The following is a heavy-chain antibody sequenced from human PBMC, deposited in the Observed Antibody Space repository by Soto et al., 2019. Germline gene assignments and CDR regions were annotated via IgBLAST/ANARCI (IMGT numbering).Heavy chain of an antibody. Sequence: SETLSLTCTDHCASITSSSYSWAWISELPGNGLEWIGTFYYSESTYYNPSLKSRVTISVDTSKNQFSLKLNSVTAADTAVYYCARLAGYCSSTSCYGYYGMDVWGQGTTVS. D-gene: IGHD2-2*01. CDR2: FYYSEST. V-gene: IGHV4-39*01. J-gene: IGHJ6*02. CDR1: CASITSSSYS. CDR3: ARLAGYCSSTSCYGYYGMDV.